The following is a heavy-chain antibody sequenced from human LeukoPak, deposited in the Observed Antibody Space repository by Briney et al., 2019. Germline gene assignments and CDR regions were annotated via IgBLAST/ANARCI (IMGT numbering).Heavy chain of an antibody. CDR1: GGSISSYY. CDR2: IYTSGST. Sequence: SETLSLTCTVSGGSISSYYWSWIRQPAGKGLEWIGRIYTSGSTNYNPSLKSRVTMSVDTSKNQFSLKLSSVTAADTAVYYCARGVWRRYCSSTSCYNYYYMDVWGKGTTVTISS. J-gene: IGHJ6*03. CDR3: ARGVWRRYCSSTSCYNYYYMDV. V-gene: IGHV4-4*07. D-gene: IGHD2-2*02.